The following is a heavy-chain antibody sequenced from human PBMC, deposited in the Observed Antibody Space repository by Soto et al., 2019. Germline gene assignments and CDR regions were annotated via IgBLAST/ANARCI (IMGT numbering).Heavy chain of an antibody. Sequence: SVKVSCKASGGTFSSYAISWVRQAPGQGLEWMGGIIPIFGTANYAQKFQGRVTITADESTSTAYMELSSLRSEDTAVYYCARSPYCSGGSCFMDVWGQGTKVTVSS. V-gene: IGHV1-69*13. CDR2: IIPIFGTA. CDR1: GGTFSSYA. J-gene: IGHJ6*02. CDR3: ARSPYCSGGSCFMDV. D-gene: IGHD2-15*01.